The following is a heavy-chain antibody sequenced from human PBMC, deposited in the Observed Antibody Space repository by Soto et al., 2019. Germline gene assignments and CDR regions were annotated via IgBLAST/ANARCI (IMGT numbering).Heavy chain of an antibody. Sequence: EVQLLESGGGLVQPGGSLRLSCAASGFTFSSYAMSWVRQAPGKGLEWVSAISGSGGSTYYADSVKGRFTTSRDNSKNTLYLQMNSLRAEDTAVYYCAKIPHSSSWYLDAFAIWGQGTMVTVSS. CDR3: AKIPHSSSWYLDAFAI. J-gene: IGHJ3*02. V-gene: IGHV3-23*01. CDR1: GFTFSSYA. CDR2: ISGSGGST. D-gene: IGHD6-13*01.